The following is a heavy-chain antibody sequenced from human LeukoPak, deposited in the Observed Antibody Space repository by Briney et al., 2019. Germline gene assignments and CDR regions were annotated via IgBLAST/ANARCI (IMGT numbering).Heavy chain of an antibody. D-gene: IGHD6-19*01. CDR2: INHSGST. CDR1: GGSFSGYY. J-gene: IGHJ4*02. CDR3: ARGPSRAVAGTWDYFDY. Sequence: SETLSLTCAVYGGSFSGYYWSWIRQPPGKGLEWIGEINHSGSTNYNPPLKSRVTISVDTSKNQFSLKLSSVTAADTAVYYCARGPSRAVAGTWDYFDYWGQGTLVTVSS. V-gene: IGHV4-34*01.